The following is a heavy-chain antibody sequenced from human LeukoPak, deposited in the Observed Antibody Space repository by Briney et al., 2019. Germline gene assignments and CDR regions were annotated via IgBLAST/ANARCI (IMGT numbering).Heavy chain of an antibody. CDR2: IYYSGST. CDR3: ARSGQYCSGGSCYILWYFDL. V-gene: IGHV4-59*01. J-gene: IGHJ2*01. CDR1: GGSISSYY. D-gene: IGHD2-15*01. Sequence: PSETLSLTCPVSGGSISSYYWSWIRQPPGKGLEWIGYIYYSGSTNYNPSLKSRVTISVDTSKNQFSLKLSSVTAADTAVYYCARSGQYCSGGSCYILWYFDLWGRGTLVTVSS.